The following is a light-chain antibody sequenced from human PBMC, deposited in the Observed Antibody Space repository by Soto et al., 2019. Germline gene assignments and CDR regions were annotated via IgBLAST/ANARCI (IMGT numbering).Light chain of an antibody. J-gene: IGKJ1*01. CDR1: QSIRSR. CDR2: KAS. V-gene: IGKV1-5*03. CDR3: QQYNSYPWT. Sequence: DIQMTQPPSTLSASVGDRVTITCRARQSIRSRLAWDQQKPGKAPTLLIYKASSLASGVPSRFSGSGSGTEFTLTISSLQPDDFATYYCQQYNSYPWTFGQGTKVEIK.